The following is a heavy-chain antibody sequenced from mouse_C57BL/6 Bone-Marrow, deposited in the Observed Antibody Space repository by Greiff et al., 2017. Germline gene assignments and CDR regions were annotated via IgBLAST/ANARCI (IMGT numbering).Heavy chain of an antibody. Sequence: EVKLVESGGDLVKPGGSLKLSCAASGFTFSSYGMSWVRQTPDKRLEWVATISSGGSYTYYPDSVKGRFTISRDNAKNTLYLQMSRLKSEDTAMYYCARRLYDYDGGYYFDYWGQGTTLTVSS. CDR3: ARRLYDYDGGYYFDY. V-gene: IGHV5-6*02. J-gene: IGHJ2*01. CDR2: ISSGGSYT. D-gene: IGHD2-4*01. CDR1: GFTFSSYG.